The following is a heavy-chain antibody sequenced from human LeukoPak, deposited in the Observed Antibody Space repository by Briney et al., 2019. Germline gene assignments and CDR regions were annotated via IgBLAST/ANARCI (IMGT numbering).Heavy chain of an antibody. V-gene: IGHV3-23*01. Sequence: GGSLRLSCAASGFTFSSYAMSWVRQAPGKGLEWVSAVSGSGGSTYYADSVKGRFTISRDNSKNTLYLQMNSLRAEDTAVYYCAIMHPYYDGSGYWVQWGQGTLVTVSS. D-gene: IGHD3-22*01. CDR1: GFTFSSYA. CDR3: AIMHPYYDGSGYWVQ. J-gene: IGHJ4*02. CDR2: VSGSGGST.